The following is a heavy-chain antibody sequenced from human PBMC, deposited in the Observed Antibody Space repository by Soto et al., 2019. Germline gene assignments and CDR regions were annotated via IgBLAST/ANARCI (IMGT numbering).Heavy chain of an antibody. V-gene: IGHV3-30*18. CDR1: GFTFSDFA. CDR3: AKEASGNGLGDAFDI. Sequence: QAQLVESGGGVVQPGRSLRLSCAVSGFTFSDFAMHWVRQAPGKGLEWVTVISYDGGDKYYADSVKGRFTISRDNSKTTLYLQMNSLRTEDTAVYFCAKEASGNGLGDAFDIWGQGTMVTVSS. CDR2: ISYDGGDK. D-gene: IGHD2-15*01. J-gene: IGHJ3*02.